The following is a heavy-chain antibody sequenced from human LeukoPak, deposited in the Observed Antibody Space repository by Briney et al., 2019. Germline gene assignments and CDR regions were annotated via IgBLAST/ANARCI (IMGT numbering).Heavy chain of an antibody. J-gene: IGHJ6*03. Sequence: GGSLRLSCAASGFTVSSNYMSWVRQAPGKGLEWVSVIYSGGSTYYADSVKGRFTISRDNSKNTLYLQMNSLRAEDTAVYYCAKASSGYYDSSGYPYYYYYMDVWGKGTTVTVSS. CDR2: IYSGGST. D-gene: IGHD3-22*01. CDR3: AKASSGYYDSSGYPYYYYYMDV. V-gene: IGHV3-66*01. CDR1: GFTVSSNY.